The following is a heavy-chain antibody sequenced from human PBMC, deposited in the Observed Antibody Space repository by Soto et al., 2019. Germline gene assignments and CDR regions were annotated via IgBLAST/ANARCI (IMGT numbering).Heavy chain of an antibody. Sequence: GESLKISCKGSGYSFTSYWISWVRQMPGKDLEWMGIIYPGDSDTRYSPSSQGQVTISADKSLRTAYLQWTSLKASDTALYYCARTRSFTLGFYYDGMDVWGQGTTVTVSS. J-gene: IGHJ6*02. CDR2: IYPGDSDT. CDR1: GYSFTSYW. V-gene: IGHV5-51*01. D-gene: IGHD6-6*01. CDR3: ARTRSFTLGFYYDGMDV.